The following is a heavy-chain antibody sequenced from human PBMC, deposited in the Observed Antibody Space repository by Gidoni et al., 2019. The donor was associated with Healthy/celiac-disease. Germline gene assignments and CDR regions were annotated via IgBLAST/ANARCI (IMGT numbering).Heavy chain of an antibody. CDR3: ARRYYDILTGYGYFDY. CDR2: IIPIFGTA. J-gene: IGHJ4*02. D-gene: IGHD3-9*01. CDR1: GGTFSSYA. Sequence: VQSGAEVKKPGSSVKVSCKASGGTFSSYAISWVRQAPGQGLEWMGGIIPIFGTANYAQKFQGRVTITADKSTSTAYMELSSLRSEDTAVYYCARRYYDILTGYGYFDYWGQGPLVTVSS. V-gene: IGHV1-69*06.